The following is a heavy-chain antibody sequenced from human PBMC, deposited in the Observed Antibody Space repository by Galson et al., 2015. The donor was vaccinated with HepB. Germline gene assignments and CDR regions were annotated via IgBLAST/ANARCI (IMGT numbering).Heavy chain of an antibody. Sequence: QSGAEVKKPGESLRISCKASGGTFSSYAISWVRQAPGQGLEWMGGIIPIFGTANYAQKFQGRVTITADESTSTAYMELSSLRSEDTAVYYCARSYCSSTSCRRKADAFDIWGQGTMVTVSS. CDR1: GGTFSSYA. CDR2: IIPIFGTA. J-gene: IGHJ3*02. CDR3: ARSYCSSTSCRRKADAFDI. D-gene: IGHD2-2*01. V-gene: IGHV1-69*01.